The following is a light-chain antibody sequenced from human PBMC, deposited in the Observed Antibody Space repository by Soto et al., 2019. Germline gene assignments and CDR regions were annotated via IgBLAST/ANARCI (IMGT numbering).Light chain of an antibody. V-gene: IGKV3-15*01. CDR3: QQYNNWPPWT. Sequence: EMLMTQSPATLSLSPGERATLSCRASQSVSSNLAWYQKKPGQAPRLLIYGASTRATGIPARFSGSGSGTELTLTISSLQSEDFAVYYCQQYNNWPPWTFGQGTKVDI. J-gene: IGKJ1*01. CDR2: GAS. CDR1: QSVSSN.